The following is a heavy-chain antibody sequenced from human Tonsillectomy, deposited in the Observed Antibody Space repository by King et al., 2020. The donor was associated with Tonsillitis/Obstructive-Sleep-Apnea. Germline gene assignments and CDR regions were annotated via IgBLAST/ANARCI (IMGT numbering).Heavy chain of an antibody. Sequence: VQLVESGGGLVQPGGSLRLSCAASGFTFSSYSMNWVRQAPGKGLEWVSYISSSSSTIYYADSVKGRFTISSDNAKNSLYLQMNSLRDEATAVYYCARDRGITMVQGVIIPFDYWGQGTLVTVSS. D-gene: IGHD3-10*01. CDR2: ISSSSSTI. CDR3: ARDRGITMVQGVIIPFDY. CDR1: GFTFSSYS. V-gene: IGHV3-48*02. J-gene: IGHJ4*02.